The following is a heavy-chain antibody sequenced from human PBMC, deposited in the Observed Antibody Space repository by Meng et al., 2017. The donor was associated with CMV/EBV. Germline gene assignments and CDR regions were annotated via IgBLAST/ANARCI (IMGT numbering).Heavy chain of an antibody. CDR3: ARVRYYDFWSGYSERDYYYYGMDV. D-gene: IGHD3-3*01. CDR2: IYYGGST. J-gene: IGHJ6*02. V-gene: IGHV4-61*01. Sequence: SETLSLTCTVSGGSVSSGSYYWSWIRQPPGKGLEWIGYIYYGGSTNYNPSLKSRVTISVDTSKNQFSLKLSSVTAADTAVYYCARVRYYDFWSGYSERDYYYYGMDVWGQGTTVTVSS. CDR1: GGSVSSGSYY.